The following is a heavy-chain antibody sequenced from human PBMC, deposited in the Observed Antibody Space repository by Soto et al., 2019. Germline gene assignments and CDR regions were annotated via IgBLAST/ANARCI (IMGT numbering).Heavy chain of an antibody. CDR1: GGSFSGYY. CDR3: AREECGYNHTRYFDY. J-gene: IGHJ4*02. CDR2: INHSGST. Sequence: SETLSLTCAVYGGSFSGYYWSWIRQPPGKGLEWIGEINHSGSTNYNPSLKSRVTISVDTSKNQFSLKLSSVTAADTAVYYCAREECGYNHTRYFDYWGQGTLVTVSS. V-gene: IGHV4-34*01. D-gene: IGHD5-12*01.